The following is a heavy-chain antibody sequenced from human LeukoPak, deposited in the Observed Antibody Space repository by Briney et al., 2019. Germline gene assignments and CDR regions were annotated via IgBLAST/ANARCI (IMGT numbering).Heavy chain of an antibody. CDR3: ARSPSEYFRFDP. D-gene: IGHD2/OR15-2a*01. J-gene: IGHJ5*02. Sequence: SETLSLTCTVSGGSISSYYWSWLRQPPGKGLEWFGYIYYSGSTNFNPSLKRRVTISVDTTKSQFSLKLSSVTAADTAVYYCARSPSEYFRFDPWGQGTLVTVSS. CDR2: IYYSGST. CDR1: GGSISSYY. V-gene: IGHV4-59*01.